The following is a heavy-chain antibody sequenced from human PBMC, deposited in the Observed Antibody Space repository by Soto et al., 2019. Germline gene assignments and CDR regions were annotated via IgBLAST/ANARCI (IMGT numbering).Heavy chain of an antibody. CDR3: ARVRIAAAGTSYYYGMDV. D-gene: IGHD6-13*01. CDR2: ISSSSSYI. V-gene: IGHV3-21*01. J-gene: IGHJ6*02. Sequence: GGALILSCSASVLTFSSYSMNWFRHAPPKVLEWVSSISSSSSYIYYADSVKGRFTISRDNAKNSLYLQMNSLRAEDTAVYYCARVRIAAAGTSYYYGMDVWGQGTTVTVSS. CDR1: VLTFSSYS.